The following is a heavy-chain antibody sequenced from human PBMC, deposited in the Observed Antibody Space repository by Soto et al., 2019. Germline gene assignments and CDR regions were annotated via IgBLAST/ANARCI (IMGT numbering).Heavy chain of an antibody. CDR1: GGTFSSYA. Sequence: VASVKVSCKASGGTFSSYAISWVRQAPGQGLEWMGGIIPIFGTANYAQKFQGRVTITADESTSTAYMELSSLRSEDTAVYYCARGSYCGGDCYYGFDYWGQGTLVTVSS. V-gene: IGHV1-69*13. J-gene: IGHJ4*02. D-gene: IGHD2-21*02. CDR2: IIPIFGTA. CDR3: ARGSYCGGDCYYGFDY.